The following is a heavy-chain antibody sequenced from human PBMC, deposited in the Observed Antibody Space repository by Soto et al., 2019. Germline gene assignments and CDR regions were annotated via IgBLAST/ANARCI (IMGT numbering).Heavy chain of an antibody. CDR3: ARVRDSFGLDV. Sequence: QVQLQESGPGLVKSSETLSLTCNVSGGSITGAYYWNWIRQHPGKGLEWIGSIHYRGSTYYNPSLKTRITISLDRSNNQFSLKLSSVTAADTAVYYCARVRDSFGLDVW. V-gene: IGHV4-31*03. CDR2: IHYRGST. D-gene: IGHD2-15*01. J-gene: IGHJ6*01. CDR1: GGSITGAYY.